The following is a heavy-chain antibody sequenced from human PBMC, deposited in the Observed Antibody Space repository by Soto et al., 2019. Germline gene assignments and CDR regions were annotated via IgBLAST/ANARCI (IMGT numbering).Heavy chain of an antibody. CDR3: AKGLVVVDEPLAFDI. CDR2: ISYEGSNK. J-gene: IGHJ3*02. Sequence: QVQLVESGGGVVQPGRSLRLSCAASGFTFSSYGMHWVRQAPGKGLERVAVISYEGSNKYYADSVKGRFTISRENSKNTLYLQMNSLRAEDTAVYYCAKGLVVVDEPLAFDILCQGTIVTVSS. D-gene: IGHD3-22*01. CDR1: GFTFSSYG. V-gene: IGHV3-30*18.